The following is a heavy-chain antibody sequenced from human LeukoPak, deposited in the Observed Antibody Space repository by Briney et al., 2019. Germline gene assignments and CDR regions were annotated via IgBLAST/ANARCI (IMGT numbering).Heavy chain of an antibody. CDR3: ARGPEAALGDY. CDR1: GYSFTSYW. CDR2: IYPGDSDA. Sequence: GESLQISCKGSGYSFTSYWIGWVRQMPGKGLEWMGIIYPGDSDARYSPSFQGQVTISVDKSTNTAHLQWSSLKASDTAMYYCARGPEAALGDYWGQGTLVTVSS. V-gene: IGHV5-51*01. J-gene: IGHJ4*02. D-gene: IGHD6-13*01.